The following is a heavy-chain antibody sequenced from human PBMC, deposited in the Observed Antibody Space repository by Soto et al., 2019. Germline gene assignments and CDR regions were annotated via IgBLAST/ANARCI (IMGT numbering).Heavy chain of an antibody. V-gene: IGHV1-46*03. D-gene: IGHD6-19*01. CDR1: GYSFTSQY. CDR3: AREQGLRPGGGGTEPLDI. CDR2: INPNGGST. Sequence: QVQLVQSGAEVKKPGASVKISCEASGYSFTSQYVHWVRQAPGQGLEWMGIINPNGGSTTYAQKFRGGVTMTRGTSRGTVYMGLGSLTSGDPAVYYCAREQGLRPGGGGTEPLDIWGQGTMVTVAS. J-gene: IGHJ3*02.